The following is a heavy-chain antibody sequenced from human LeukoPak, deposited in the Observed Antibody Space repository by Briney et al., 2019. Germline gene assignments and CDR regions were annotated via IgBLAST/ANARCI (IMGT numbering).Heavy chain of an antibody. J-gene: IGHJ4*02. Sequence: PGRSLRLSCTASGFTFGDYAMSWVRQAPGKGLEWVGFIRSKAYGGTTEYAASVKGRFTISRDDSKSIAYLQMNSLKTEDTAVYYCTSWLVLPAAIALDYWGQGPWSPSPQ. CDR3: TSWLVLPAAIALDY. D-gene: IGHD2-2*01. CDR2: IRSKAYGGTT. V-gene: IGHV3-49*04. CDR1: GFTFGDYA.